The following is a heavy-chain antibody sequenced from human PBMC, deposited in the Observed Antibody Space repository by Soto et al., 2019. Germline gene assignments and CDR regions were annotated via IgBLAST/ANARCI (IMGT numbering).Heavy chain of an antibody. J-gene: IGHJ5*02. Sequence: QVQLQQWGAGLLKPSETLSLTCAVYGGSFSGYYWSWIRQPPGKGLEWIGEINHSGSTNYNPSLKSRVTISVDTSKNQFSLKLSSVPAADTAVYYCARGRGSSWSRPNWFDPWGQGTLVTVSS. CDR2: INHSGST. D-gene: IGHD6-13*01. CDR3: ARGRGSSWSRPNWFDP. V-gene: IGHV4-34*01. CDR1: GGSFSGYY.